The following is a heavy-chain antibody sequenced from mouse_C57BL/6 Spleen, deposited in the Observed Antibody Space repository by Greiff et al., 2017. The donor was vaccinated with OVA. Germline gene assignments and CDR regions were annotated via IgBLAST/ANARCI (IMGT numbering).Heavy chain of an antibody. CDR1: GYTFTDYN. D-gene: IGHD3-2*02. CDR2: INPNNGGT. V-gene: IGHV1-18*01. Sequence: EVQLQQSGPELVKPGASVKIPCKASGYTFTDYNMDWVKQSHGKSLEWIGDINPNNGGTIYNQKFKGKATLTVDKSSSTAYMELRSLTSEDTAVYYCARKEGGTAQATKGDYYAMDYWGQGTSVTVSS. CDR3: ARKEGGTAQATKGDYYAMDY. J-gene: IGHJ4*01.